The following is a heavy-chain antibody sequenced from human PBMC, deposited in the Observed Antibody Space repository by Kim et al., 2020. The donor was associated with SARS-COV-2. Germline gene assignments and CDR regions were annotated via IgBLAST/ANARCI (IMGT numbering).Heavy chain of an antibody. Sequence: GGSLRLSCTASKFTFNNFAMSWVRQAPGKGLEWVSAVTGSGSSTFYADSVKGRFTISRDNSKHTLYLQMNSLRAEDTAVYYCAKEFIVYGGAFDIWGQGTMVTVSS. V-gene: IGHV3-23*01. CDR2: VTGSGSST. CDR1: KFTFNNFA. D-gene: IGHD2-15*01. J-gene: IGHJ3*02. CDR3: AKEFIVYGGAFDI.